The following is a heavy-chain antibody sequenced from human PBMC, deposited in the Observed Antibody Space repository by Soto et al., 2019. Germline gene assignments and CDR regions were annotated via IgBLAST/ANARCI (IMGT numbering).Heavy chain of an antibody. D-gene: IGHD3-16*01. V-gene: IGHV1-2*04. Sequence: ASVKVSCKASGYTFTGYYMHWVRQAPGQGLEWMGWINPNSGGTNYAQKFQGWVTMTRDTSISTAYMELSRLRSDDTAVYYCARSITFGGAATNYGMDVWGQGTTVTVSS. J-gene: IGHJ6*02. CDR2: INPNSGGT. CDR1: GYTFTGYY. CDR3: ARSITFGGAATNYGMDV.